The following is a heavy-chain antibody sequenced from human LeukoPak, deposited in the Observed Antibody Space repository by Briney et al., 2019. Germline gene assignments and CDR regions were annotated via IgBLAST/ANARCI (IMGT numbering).Heavy chain of an antibody. CDR2: ISPSGGST. D-gene: IGHD3-10*01. Sequence: ASVKVSCKASGYTFTSYYMHWVRQAPGQGLEWMGIISPSGGSTTYAQKFQGRVTMTRDMSTGTVYMELSSLRYEDTAVYYCARDVYGSGSYYEHYFDYWGQGTLVTVSS. CDR1: GYTFTSYY. J-gene: IGHJ4*02. V-gene: IGHV1-46*01. CDR3: ARDVYGSGSYYEHYFDY.